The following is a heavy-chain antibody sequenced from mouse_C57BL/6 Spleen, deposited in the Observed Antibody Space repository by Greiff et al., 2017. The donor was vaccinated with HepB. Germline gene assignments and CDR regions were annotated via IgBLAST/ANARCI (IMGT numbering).Heavy chain of an antibody. Sequence: VHLVESGPGLVAPSQSLSITCTVSGFSLTSYAIRWVRQPPGKGLEWLGVIWTGGGTNYNSAHKSRLSISKDNSKSQVFLKMNSLQTDDTARYYCARNSGYGGSWGAMDYWGQGTSVTVSS. CDR1: GFSLTSYA. J-gene: IGHJ4*01. V-gene: IGHV2-9-1*01. D-gene: IGHD1-1*01. CDR3: ARNSGYGGSWGAMDY. CDR2: IWTGGGT.